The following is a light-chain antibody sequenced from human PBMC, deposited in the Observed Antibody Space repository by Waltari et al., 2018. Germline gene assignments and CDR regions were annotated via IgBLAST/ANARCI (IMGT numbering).Light chain of an antibody. CDR3: LSADSSGTYRV. V-gene: IGLV3-16*01. CDR2: KDT. CDR1: ALPKKY. J-gene: IGLJ2*01. Sequence: SYELTQPPSVSVSLGQMARITCSGEALPKKYAYWYQQKPGQPPVLVIYKDTERPSGVPEGFSGSSSGTIVTLTISGVQAEDEADYYCLSADSSGTYRVFGGGTKLTVL.